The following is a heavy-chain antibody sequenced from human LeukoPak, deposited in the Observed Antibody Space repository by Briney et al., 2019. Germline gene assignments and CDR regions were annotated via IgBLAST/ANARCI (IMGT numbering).Heavy chain of an antibody. CDR3: ARDRSLYYDSSGYYVH. D-gene: IGHD3-22*01. Sequence: SVKVSCKASGGTFSSYAISWVRQAPGQGLEWMGRIIPIFGTANYAQKFQGRVTITTDESTSTAYMELSSLRSEDTAVYYCARDRSLYYDSSGYYVHWGQGTLVTVSS. CDR2: IIPIFGTA. V-gene: IGHV1-69*05. CDR1: GGTFSSYA. J-gene: IGHJ4*02.